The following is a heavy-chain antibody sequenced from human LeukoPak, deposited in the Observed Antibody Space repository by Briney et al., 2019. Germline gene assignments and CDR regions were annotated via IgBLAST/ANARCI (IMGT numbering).Heavy chain of an antibody. D-gene: IGHD6-19*01. J-gene: IGHJ4*02. CDR1: GGSISSYY. V-gene: IGHV4-34*01. CDR3: TRNGWYCLDQ. Sequence: SETLSLTCTVSGGSISSYYWSWIRQPPGKGLEWIGEIHRSGSTTYSPSLKSRVTMSLETSKNQFSLKLSSVTAADTAVYYCTRNGWYCLDQWSQGTLVTVSS. CDR2: IHRSGST.